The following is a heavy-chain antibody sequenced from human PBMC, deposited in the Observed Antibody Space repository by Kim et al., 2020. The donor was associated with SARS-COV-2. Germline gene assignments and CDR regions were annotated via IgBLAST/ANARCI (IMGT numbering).Heavy chain of an antibody. J-gene: IGHJ4*02. V-gene: IGHV1-18*04. CDR2: ISARDGYA. Sequence: ASVKVSCKASGYIFSTYGFSWVRQAPGQGLEMLGWISARDGYAHCAQKVQGRVTMTTDTSTNTAYMELWSLRSDDTAMYYCARGAYGDVSFDYWGQGTLV. CDR3: ARGAYGDVSFDY. D-gene: IGHD4-17*01. CDR1: GYIFSTYG.